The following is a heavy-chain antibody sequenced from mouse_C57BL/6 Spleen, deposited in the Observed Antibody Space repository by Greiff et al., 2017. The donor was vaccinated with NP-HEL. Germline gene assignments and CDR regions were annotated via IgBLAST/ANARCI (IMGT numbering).Heavy chain of an antibody. D-gene: IGHD2-4*01. CDR3: ARDRYDYPYYFDY. V-gene: IGHV1-22*01. Sequence: VQLQQSGPELVKPGASVKMSCKASGYTFTDYNMHWVKQSHGKSLEWIGYINPNNGGTSYNQKFKGKATLTVNKSSSTAYMELRSLTSEDSAVYYCARDRYDYPYYFDYWGQGTTLTVSS. CDR1: GYTFTDYN. CDR2: INPNNGGT. J-gene: IGHJ2*01.